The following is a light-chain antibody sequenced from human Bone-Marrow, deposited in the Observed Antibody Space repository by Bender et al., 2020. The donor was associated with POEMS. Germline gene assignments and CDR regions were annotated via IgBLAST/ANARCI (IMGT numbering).Light chain of an antibody. CDR1: RSNIGAGYD. Sequence: QSVLTQPPSVSEAPGQRISIACTGSRSNIGAGYDVHWYQQFPGTAPKLLIYGNNNRPSGVPDRFSGSKSGTSASLAITGLQAEDEGDYYCQSYDNSLGGWVFGGGTKLTVL. CDR3: QSYDNSLGGWV. V-gene: IGLV1-40*01. J-gene: IGLJ3*02. CDR2: GNN.